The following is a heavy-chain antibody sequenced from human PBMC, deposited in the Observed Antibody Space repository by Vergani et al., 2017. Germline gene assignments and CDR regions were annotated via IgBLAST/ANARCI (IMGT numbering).Heavy chain of an antibody. CDR2: INPSGGST. V-gene: IGHV1-46*01. Sequence: QVQLVQSGAEVKKPGASVKVSCKASGYPFTSYYMHWVRQAPGQGLEWMGIINPSGGSTSYALKFQGRVTMTRDTSTSTVYMELSSLRSEATAVYYCARAANPNYYYSSGAIDYWGQGTLVTVSS. D-gene: IGHD3-22*01. J-gene: IGHJ4*02. CDR1: GYPFTSYY. CDR3: ARAANPNYYYSSGAIDY.